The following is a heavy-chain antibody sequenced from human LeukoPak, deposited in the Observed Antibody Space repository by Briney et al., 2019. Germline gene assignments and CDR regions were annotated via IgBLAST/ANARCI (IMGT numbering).Heavy chain of an antibody. CDR2: LSANGGTT. D-gene: IGHD2-2*01. Sequence: GGSLRLSCSASGFIISDYAMHWVRQAPGKGLEYVTALSANGGTTYYADSVKGRFTISRDTSKNTLYLQMSSLRAEDTAMYHCVKDLYRGDSASWYFFHYWGQGTLVTVSS. CDR3: VKDLYRGDSASWYFFHY. J-gene: IGHJ4*02. CDR1: GFIISDYA. V-gene: IGHV3-64D*06.